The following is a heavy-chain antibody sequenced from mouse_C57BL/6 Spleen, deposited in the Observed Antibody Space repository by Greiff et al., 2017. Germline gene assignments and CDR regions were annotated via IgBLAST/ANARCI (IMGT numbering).Heavy chain of an antibody. J-gene: IGHJ4*01. CDR1: GYSITSGYY. Sequence: EVQLQESGPGLVKPSQSLSLTCSVTGYSITSGYYWNWIRQFPGNKLEWMGYISYDGSNNYNPSLKNRISITRDTSTNQFFLRLNSVTTEDTATYYCASTGDAMDYWGQGTSVTVAS. CDR3: ASTGDAMDY. CDR2: ISYDGSN. V-gene: IGHV3-6*01. D-gene: IGHD1-1*01.